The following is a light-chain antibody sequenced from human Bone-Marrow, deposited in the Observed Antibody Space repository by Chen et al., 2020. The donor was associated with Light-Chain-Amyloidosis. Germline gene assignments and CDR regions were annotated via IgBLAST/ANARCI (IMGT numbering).Light chain of an antibody. CDR1: SSNIGSNY. V-gene: IGLV1-47*01. J-gene: IGLJ2*01. CDR2: RNN. Sequence: SVLTHPPPASGTPGQRVTIPCPGTSSNIGSNYIYWYQQFPGTAPKLLSYRNNQRPSGVTDRFSGSKSGTSASLAISGLRPEDEADYYCSAWDDSLSAVVFGGGTKLTVL. CDR3: SAWDDSLSAVV.